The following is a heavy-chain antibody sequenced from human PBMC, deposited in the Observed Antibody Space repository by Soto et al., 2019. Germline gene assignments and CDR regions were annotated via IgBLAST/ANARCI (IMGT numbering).Heavy chain of an antibody. Sequence: ASVKVSCKVSGYTLTELSMHWVRQAPGKGLEWMGGFDPEDGETIYAQKFQGRVTMTEDTSTDTAYMELSSLRSEDTAVYYCENRRFLEWLPHGAFDIWGQGTMVTVSS. CDR3: ENRRFLEWLPHGAFDI. CDR1: GYTLTELS. V-gene: IGHV1-24*01. J-gene: IGHJ3*02. CDR2: FDPEDGET. D-gene: IGHD3-3*01.